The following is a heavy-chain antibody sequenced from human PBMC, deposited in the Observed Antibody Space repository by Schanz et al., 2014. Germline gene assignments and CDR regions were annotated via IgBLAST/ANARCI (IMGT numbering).Heavy chain of an antibody. J-gene: IGHJ4*02. Sequence: QVHLVQSGAEVKKPGSSVKVSCKASGGTFSTYTISWVRQAPGQGLEWMGRIIPILGIANYAQKFQGRVTITADKSTFTAYMDVSSLRSEDTAVYYCASSGAGYSSSWDFDYWGQGTLVTDSS. D-gene: IGHD6-13*01. CDR2: IIPILGIA. CDR1: GGTFSTYT. V-gene: IGHV1-69*02. CDR3: ASSGAGYSSSWDFDY.